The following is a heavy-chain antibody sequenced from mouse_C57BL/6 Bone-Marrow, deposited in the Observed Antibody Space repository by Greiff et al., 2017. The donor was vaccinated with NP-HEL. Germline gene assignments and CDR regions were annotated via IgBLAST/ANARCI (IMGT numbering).Heavy chain of an antibody. J-gene: IGHJ2*01. Sequence: DVKLVESGPGLVKPSQSLSLTCSVTGYSITSGYYWNWIRQFPGNKLEWMGYISYDGSNNYNPSLKNRISITRDTSKNQFFLKLNSVTTEDTATYYCASRDGYLYYFDYWGQGTTLTVSS. D-gene: IGHD2-3*01. V-gene: IGHV3-6*01. CDR2: ISYDGSN. CDR3: ASRDGYLYYFDY. CDR1: GYSITSGYY.